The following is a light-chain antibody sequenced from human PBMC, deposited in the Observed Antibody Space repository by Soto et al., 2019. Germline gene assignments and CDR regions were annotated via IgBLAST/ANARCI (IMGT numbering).Light chain of an antibody. CDR3: SSYAGSNKVI. CDR2: EVS. J-gene: IGLJ2*01. CDR1: SSDVGGYDY. V-gene: IGLV2-8*01. Sequence: QSALTQPPSASGSPGQSVTISCTGTSSDVGGYDYVSWYQQHPGKAPKLMIHEVSKRPSGVPDRFSGSKYGNTASLTVSGLQAEDEADYYCSSYAGSNKVILGGGTKLTVL.